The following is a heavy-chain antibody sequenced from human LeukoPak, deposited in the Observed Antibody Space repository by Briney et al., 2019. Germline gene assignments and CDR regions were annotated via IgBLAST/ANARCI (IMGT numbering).Heavy chain of an antibody. Sequence: GASVKVSCKASGYTFTGYYMHWVRQAPGQGLEWMGWINPNSGGTNYAQKFQGRVTMTRDTSISTAYMELSRLRSDDTAVYYCARGLPVVVPAARTGWFDPWGQGTLVTVSS. D-gene: IGHD2-2*01. CDR2: INPNSGGT. CDR3: ARGLPVVVPAARTGWFDP. CDR1: GYTFTGYY. J-gene: IGHJ5*02. V-gene: IGHV1-2*02.